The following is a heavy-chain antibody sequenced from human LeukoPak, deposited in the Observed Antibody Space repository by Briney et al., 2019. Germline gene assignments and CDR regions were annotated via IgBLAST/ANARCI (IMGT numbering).Heavy chain of an antibody. CDR2: IRHAVSIK. CDR1: GFIFSTYG. V-gene: IGHV3-30*02. J-gene: IGHJ4*02. D-gene: IGHD3-16*01. CDR3: AKDSLADIDY. Sequence: RGSLRPSCAASGFIFSTYGMYWVRQAASNGLESVAFIRHAVSIKNYADSVKGRSTISRDNSKNTLYLQMNSLRTEDTAVYYCAKDSLADIDYWGQGTLVTVSS.